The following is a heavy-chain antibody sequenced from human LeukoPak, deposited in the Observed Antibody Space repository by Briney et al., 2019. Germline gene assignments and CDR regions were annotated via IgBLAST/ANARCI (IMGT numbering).Heavy chain of an antibody. J-gene: IGHJ4*02. CDR1: GYTFTSYD. D-gene: IGHD6-13*01. CDR3: ARVPQGYSGSWYDGFPFDY. V-gene: IGHV1-8*02. Sequence: ASVKVSCKASGYTFTSYDINWVRQATGQGLEWMGWMNPNSGNTGYAQNLQGRVTMTTDTSTSTVYMELRSLRSDDTALYYCARVPQGYSGSWYDGFPFDYWGQGTLVAVSS. CDR2: MNPNSGNT.